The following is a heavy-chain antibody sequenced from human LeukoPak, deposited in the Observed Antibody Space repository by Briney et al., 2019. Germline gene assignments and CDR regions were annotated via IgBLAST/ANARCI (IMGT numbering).Heavy chain of an antibody. Sequence: GGSLRLSCEASRFTFSSYAMSWVRQAPRKGLEWVSSISGSGDSTYYADSVKGRFTISRENAKNSLYLQMNSLRAEDTAVYYCAREIRGLRFLEWPRFDPWGQGTLVTVSS. CDR2: ISGSGDST. CDR1: RFTFSSYA. CDR3: AREIRGLRFLEWPRFDP. J-gene: IGHJ5*02. D-gene: IGHD3-3*01. V-gene: IGHV3-23*01.